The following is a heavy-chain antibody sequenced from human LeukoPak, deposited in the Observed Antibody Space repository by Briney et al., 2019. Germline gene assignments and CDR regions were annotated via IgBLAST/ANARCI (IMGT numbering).Heavy chain of an antibody. J-gene: IGHJ3*02. Sequence: PGGSLRLSCAASGFTFDDYAMHWVRQAPGKGLEWVSGISWNSGSIGYADSVKGRFTISRDNAKNSLYLQMNSLRAEDTALYYCVKDIKATPPDTAMVMDAFDIWGQGTMVTVSS. CDR2: ISWNSGSI. CDR1: GFTFDDYA. D-gene: IGHD5-18*01. CDR3: VKDIKATPPDTAMVMDAFDI. V-gene: IGHV3-9*01.